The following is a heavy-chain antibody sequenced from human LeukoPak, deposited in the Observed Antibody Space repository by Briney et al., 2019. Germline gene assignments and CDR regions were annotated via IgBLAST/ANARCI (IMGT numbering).Heavy chain of an antibody. J-gene: IGHJ4*02. D-gene: IGHD1-26*01. CDR3: AKDGKWDLYPPDY. V-gene: IGHV3-23*01. CDR2: ISGSGGST. Sequence: PGGSLRLSCAASGFTFSSYGMSWVRQAPGKGLEWVSAISGSGGSTYYADSVKGRFTISRDNFKNTLYLQMNSLRAEDTAVYYCAKDGKWDLYPPDYWGQGTLVTVSS. CDR1: GFTFSSYG.